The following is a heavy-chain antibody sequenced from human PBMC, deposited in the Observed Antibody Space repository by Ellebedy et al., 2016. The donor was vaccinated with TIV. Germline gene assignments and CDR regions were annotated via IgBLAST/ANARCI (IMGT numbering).Heavy chain of an antibody. CDR2: IYPGDSDP. J-gene: IGHJ4*02. D-gene: IGHD3-10*01. V-gene: IGHV5-51*01. CDR1: GYSFTNYW. CDR3: ARGPNYYGSGTYFSD. Sequence: ASVKVSCKGSGYSFTNYWIGWVRQMPGKGLEWMGIIYPGDSDPRYSPSFQGQVTISADKSISTAYLQWSSLKASDTAMYYCARGPNYYGSGTYFSDWGQGTLVTVSS.